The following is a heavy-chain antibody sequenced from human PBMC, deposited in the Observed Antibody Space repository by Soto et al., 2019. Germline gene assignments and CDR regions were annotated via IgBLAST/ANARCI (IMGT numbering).Heavy chain of an antibody. J-gene: IGHJ5*02. Sequence: QVQLQESGPGLVKPSGTLSLTCAVSGGSISSSNWWSWVRQPPGKGLEWIGEIYHSGSTNYNPSLKSRVTISVDKSKNQFSLKLSSVTAADTAVYYCARSVVVVAATQGGTGWFDPWGQGTLVTVSS. CDR3: ARSVVVVAATQGGTGWFDP. V-gene: IGHV4-4*02. D-gene: IGHD2-15*01. CDR2: IYHSGST. CDR1: GGSISSSNW.